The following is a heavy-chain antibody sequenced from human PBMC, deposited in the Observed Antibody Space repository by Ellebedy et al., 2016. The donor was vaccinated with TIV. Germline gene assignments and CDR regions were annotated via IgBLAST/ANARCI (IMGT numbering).Heavy chain of an antibody. CDR3: AINALSDDGSDVF. D-gene: IGHD3-16*01. J-gene: IGHJ4*02. Sequence: ASVKVSCKASRDTFINYYIDWVRQAPGQGLEWMGTISPSGGRTTYAEKMQGRVTMTRDTSTNTVYVELSSLRSEDTAMYYCAINALSDDGSDVFWGQGTLVTVSS. CDR1: RDTFINYY. V-gene: IGHV1-46*04. CDR2: ISPSGGRT.